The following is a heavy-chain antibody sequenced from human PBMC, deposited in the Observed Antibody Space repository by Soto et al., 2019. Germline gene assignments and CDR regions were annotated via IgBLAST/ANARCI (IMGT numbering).Heavy chain of an antibody. CDR1: GFTFSSYA. V-gene: IGHV3-23*01. D-gene: IGHD3-22*01. CDR2: ISGSGSTI. Sequence: GGSLGLSCAASGFTFSSYAVSWVRQAPGKGPEWISSISGSGSTIYYADSVKGRFTISRDNSKNTLYLQMSSLRAEDTAVYYCAKVFYYYDTSGYYYFDYWGQGPLVTDSP. J-gene: IGHJ4*02. CDR3: AKVFYYYDTSGYYYFDY.